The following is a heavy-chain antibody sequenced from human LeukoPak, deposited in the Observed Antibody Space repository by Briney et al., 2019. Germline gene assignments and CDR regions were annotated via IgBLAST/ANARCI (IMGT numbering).Heavy chain of an antibody. D-gene: IGHD2-2*01. J-gene: IGHJ5*02. Sequence: PSETLSLTCTVSGGSISSGDYYWSWIRQPPGKGLEWIGYIYYSGSTYYNPSLKSRVTISVDTSKNQFSLKLSSVTAADTAVYYCARGSCSSTSCPLDWFDPWGQGTLVTGSS. CDR3: ARGSCSSTSCPLDWFDP. V-gene: IGHV4-30-4*08. CDR1: GGSISSGDYY. CDR2: IYYSGST.